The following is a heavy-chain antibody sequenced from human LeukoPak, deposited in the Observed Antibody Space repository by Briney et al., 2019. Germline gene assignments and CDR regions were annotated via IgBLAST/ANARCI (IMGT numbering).Heavy chain of an antibody. CDR3: ARQGIVATSGAFDI. CDR2: IYYSGST. Sequence: SETLSLTCTVSGGSISSSSYYWGWIRQPPGKGLEWIGSIYYSGSTYYNPSLKSRVTISVDTSKNQFSLKLSSVTAADTAVYYCARQGIVATSGAFDIWGQGTMVTVSS. J-gene: IGHJ3*02. CDR1: GGSISSSSYY. V-gene: IGHV4-39*01. D-gene: IGHD5-12*01.